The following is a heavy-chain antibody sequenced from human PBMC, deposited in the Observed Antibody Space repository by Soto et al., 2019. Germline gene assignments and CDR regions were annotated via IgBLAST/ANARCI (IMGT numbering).Heavy chain of an antibody. CDR3: ARQMASIAVAGTGWFDP. Sequence: QLQLQESGPGLVKPSETLSLTCTVSGGSISSSSYYWGWIRQPPGKGLEWIGSIYYSGSTYYNPSLKSRVTISVDTSKNQFSLKLSSVTAADTAVYYCARQMASIAVAGTGWFDPWGQGTLVTVSS. CDR1: GGSISSSSYY. D-gene: IGHD6-19*01. V-gene: IGHV4-39*01. J-gene: IGHJ5*02. CDR2: IYYSGST.